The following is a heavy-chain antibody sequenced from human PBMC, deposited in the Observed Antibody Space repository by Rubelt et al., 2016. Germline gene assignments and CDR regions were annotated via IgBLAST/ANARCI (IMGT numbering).Heavy chain of an antibody. CDR3: ARGSSSSSWGY. D-gene: IGHD6-6*01. Sequence: GPGLVQPSETLSLTCIVSDASISGYYWSWIRQPPGKGLEWIGSIYYSGSTNYNPSLKSRVTISVDTSRTQFSLTLSPVTAADTAVYYCARGSSSSSWGYWGQGTLVTVSS. J-gene: IGHJ4*02. CDR1: DASISGYY. CDR2: IYYSGST. V-gene: IGHV4-59*12.